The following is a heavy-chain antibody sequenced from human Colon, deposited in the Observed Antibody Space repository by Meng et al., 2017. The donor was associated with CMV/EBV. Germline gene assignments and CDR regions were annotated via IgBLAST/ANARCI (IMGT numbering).Heavy chain of an antibody. CDR3: ARHIAAAGNYYGMDV. V-gene: IGHV5-51*01. D-gene: IGHD6-13*01. Sequence: GESLKISCKGSGYNFANSWIGWVRQMTGKGLELMGIIYPDESNIRYSPSFQGQVTISADKSISTAYLQWSSLKASDTAMYYCARHIAAAGNYYGMDVWGQGTTVTVSS. J-gene: IGHJ6*02. CDR1: GYNFANSW. CDR2: IYPDESNI.